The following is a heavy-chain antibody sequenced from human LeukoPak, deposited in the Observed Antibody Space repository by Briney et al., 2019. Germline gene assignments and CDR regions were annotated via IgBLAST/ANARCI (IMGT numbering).Heavy chain of an antibody. CDR3: ARNRYYYGSGNCGVPNWFDP. CDR2: IYYSGST. CDR1: GGSISTSNYY. J-gene: IGHJ5*02. D-gene: IGHD3-10*01. Sequence: NPSETLSLTCTVSGGSISTSNYYWGWIRQPPGKGLKWIGSIYYSGSTYYNPSLKSRVTISVDTSKNQFSLKLNSVTAADTAVYYCARNRYYYGSGNCGVPNWFDPWGQGTLVTVSS. V-gene: IGHV4-39*01.